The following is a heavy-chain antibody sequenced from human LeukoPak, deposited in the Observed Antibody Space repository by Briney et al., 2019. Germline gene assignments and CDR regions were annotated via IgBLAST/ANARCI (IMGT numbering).Heavy chain of an antibody. CDR3: AKDMGFLEWLMNAFDI. D-gene: IGHD3-3*01. J-gene: IGHJ3*02. CDR1: GFTFDDYA. CDR2: SSWNSGSI. V-gene: IGHV3-9*01. Sequence: GGSLRLSCAASGFTFDDYAMHLVRQAPGKGLEWVSGSSWNSGSIGYADSVKGRFTISRDNAKNSLYLQMNSLRAEDTALYYCAKDMGFLEWLMNAFDIWGQGTMVTVSS.